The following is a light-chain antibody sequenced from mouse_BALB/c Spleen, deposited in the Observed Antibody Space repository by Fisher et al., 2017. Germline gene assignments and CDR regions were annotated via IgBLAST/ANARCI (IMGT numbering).Light chain of an antibody. CDR2: DTS. Sequence: IVLTQSPAIMSASPGEKVTMTCSASSSVSYMYWYQQKPGTSPKRWIYDTSNLASGVPARFSGSGSGTSYSPTISSMEAEDAATYYCQQRSSYPPTFGGGTKLEIK. CDR3: QQRSSYPPT. V-gene: IGKV4-59*01. J-gene: IGKJ2*01. CDR1: SSVSY.